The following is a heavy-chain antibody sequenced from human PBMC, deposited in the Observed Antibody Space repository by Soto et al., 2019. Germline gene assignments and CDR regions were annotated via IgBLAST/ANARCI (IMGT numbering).Heavy chain of an antibody. Sequence: SETLSLTCTVSGGSISSYYWSWIRQPPGKGLEWIGYIYYSGSTNYNPSLKSRDTKSVDTSKNQFSLKLSSVTAADTAVYYCARLIGSSGWYELDYWGQGTLVTVSS. J-gene: IGHJ4*02. CDR3: ARLIGSSGWYELDY. CDR2: IYYSGST. D-gene: IGHD6-19*01. V-gene: IGHV4-59*01. CDR1: GGSISSYY.